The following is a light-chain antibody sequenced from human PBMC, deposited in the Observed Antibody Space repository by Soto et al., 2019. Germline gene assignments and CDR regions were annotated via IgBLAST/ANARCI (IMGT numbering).Light chain of an antibody. CDR2: SNN. Sequence: QSVLTQPPSASGTPGQRVTISCSGRSSNIGSNTVNWYQQLPGTAPKLLIYSNNQRPSGVPDRFSGSKSGTSASLAISGLQSEDEADYYCAAWDDSLNVVVFGGGTKVTVL. CDR1: SSNIGSNT. V-gene: IGLV1-44*01. J-gene: IGLJ3*02. CDR3: AAWDDSLNVVV.